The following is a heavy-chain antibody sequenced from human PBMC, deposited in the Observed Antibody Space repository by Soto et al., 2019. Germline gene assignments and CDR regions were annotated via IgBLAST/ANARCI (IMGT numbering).Heavy chain of an antibody. Sequence: SETLSLTCTVSGGSISSYYWSWIRQPPGKGLEWIGYIYYSGSTNYNPSLKSRVTISVDTSKNQFSLKLSSVTAADTAVYYCAGTYDFWSGSIMAWFDPWGQGTLVTSPQ. D-gene: IGHD3-3*01. CDR3: AGTYDFWSGSIMAWFDP. V-gene: IGHV4-59*01. CDR2: IYYSGST. J-gene: IGHJ5*02. CDR1: GGSISSYY.